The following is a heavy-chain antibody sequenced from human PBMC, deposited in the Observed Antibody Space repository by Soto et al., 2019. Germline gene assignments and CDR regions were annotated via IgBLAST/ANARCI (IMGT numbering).Heavy chain of an antibody. CDR2: IYNDGTT. V-gene: IGHV3-53*01. CDR1: GLSVRNNY. J-gene: IGHJ6*02. Sequence: EVQLEESGGGLIQPGGSLRLSCTASGLSVRNNYMSWVRQAPGMGLEWVSVIYNDGTTYYADSVKGRFTLSRDTSKNTLSLQMDSLRAGDTAVYYCVRPLPSGRNYGMDVWGQGTTVTVSS. CDR3: VRPLPSGRNYGMDV. D-gene: IGHD3-10*01.